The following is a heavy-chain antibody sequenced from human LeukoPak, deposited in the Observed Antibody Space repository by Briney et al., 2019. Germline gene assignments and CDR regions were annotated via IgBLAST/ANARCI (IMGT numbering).Heavy chain of an antibody. CDR1: GGSISSSDW. V-gene: IGHV4-4*02. J-gene: IGHJ4*02. D-gene: IGHD3-10*01. Sequence: PSGTLSLTCAVSGGSISSSDWWSWVRQPPGKGLDWIGEIYHSGSTNYNPSLKSRVTISVDKSKNQFSLKLTSVTAADTAVYYCAAFGSGSYYRSYWGQGTLVTVSS. CDR2: IYHSGST. CDR3: AAFGSGSYYRSY.